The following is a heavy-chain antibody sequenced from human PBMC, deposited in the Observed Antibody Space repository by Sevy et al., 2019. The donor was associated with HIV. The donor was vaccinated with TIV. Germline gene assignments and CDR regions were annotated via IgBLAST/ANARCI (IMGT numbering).Heavy chain of an antibody. CDR1: GYTFTSYG. Sequence: ASVKVSCKASGYTFTSYGISWVPQAPGQGLEWMGWISAYNGNTNYAQKLQGRVTMTTDTSTSTAYMELRSLRSDDTAVYYCARELVVAAAGTMTYNWFDPWGQGTLVTVSS. CDR2: ISAYNGNT. D-gene: IGHD6-13*01. V-gene: IGHV1-18*01. CDR3: ARELVVAAAGTMTYNWFDP. J-gene: IGHJ5*02.